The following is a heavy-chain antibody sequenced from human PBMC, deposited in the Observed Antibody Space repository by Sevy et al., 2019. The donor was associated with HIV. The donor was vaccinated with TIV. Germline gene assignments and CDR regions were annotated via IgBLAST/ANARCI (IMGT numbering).Heavy chain of an antibody. D-gene: IGHD6-13*01. Sequence: GGSLRLSCAASGFTFTKFGMHWVRQAPGKGLEWVAGIWYDGNNEDYADSVKGRFTISRDNSKNTVYLQMNSLGAEDTAVYYCAKGIAASGYYFDFWGQGTLVTVSS. CDR1: GFTFTKFG. CDR2: IWYDGNNE. CDR3: AKGIAASGYYFDF. V-gene: IGHV3-33*06. J-gene: IGHJ4*02.